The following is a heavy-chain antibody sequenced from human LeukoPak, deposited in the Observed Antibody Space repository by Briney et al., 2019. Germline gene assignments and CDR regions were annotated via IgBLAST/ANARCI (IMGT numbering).Heavy chain of an antibody. CDR1: GGSFSGYY. CDR3: ARGLTDYDFWSGYYSAPWYFDY. Sequence: SETLSLTCAVYGGSFSGYYWSWIRQPPGKGLEWIGEINHSGSTNYNPSLKSRVTISVDTSKNQFSLKLSSVTAADPAVYYCARGLTDYDFWSGYYSAPWYFDYWGQGTLVTVSS. J-gene: IGHJ4*02. V-gene: IGHV4-34*01. D-gene: IGHD3-3*01. CDR2: INHSGST.